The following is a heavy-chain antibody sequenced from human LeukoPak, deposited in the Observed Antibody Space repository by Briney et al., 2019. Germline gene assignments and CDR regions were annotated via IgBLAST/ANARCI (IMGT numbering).Heavy chain of an antibody. V-gene: IGHV3-30*02. CDR3: ARDPDYYGSGTYYNQYFDY. D-gene: IGHD3-10*01. CDR1: GFTFRSYG. J-gene: IGHJ4*02. Sequence: PGGSLRLSCAASGFTFRSYGMHWVRQAPGKGLEWVAFIRYDGSSKYYADSVKGRFTISRDNAKNSLYLQMNSLRAEATAVYYYARDPDYYGSGTYYNQYFDYWGQGTLVTVSS. CDR2: IRYDGSSK.